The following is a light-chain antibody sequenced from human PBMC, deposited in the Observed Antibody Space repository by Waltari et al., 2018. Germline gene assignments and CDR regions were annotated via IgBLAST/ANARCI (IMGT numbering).Light chain of an antibody. V-gene: IGKV3-11*01. CDR2: DAS. J-gene: IGKJ1*01. CDR1: QSIGSY. Sequence: EIVFTQSPATLSLSPGERATLSCRASQSIGSYLGWYQQKPGQAPRLLIYDASNRVTGISGRFSGSGSGTDFTLTINNVQPEDFAVYYCQQRSEWPRTFGQGTKVDLK. CDR3: QQRSEWPRT.